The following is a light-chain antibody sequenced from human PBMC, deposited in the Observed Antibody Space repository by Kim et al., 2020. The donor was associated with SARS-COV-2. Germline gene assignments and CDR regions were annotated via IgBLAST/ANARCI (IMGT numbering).Light chain of an antibody. Sequence: SYELTQPPSVSVSPGQTASITCSGDKLGDKYACWYQQKPGQSPVLVIYQDSKRPPGIPERFSGSNSGNTATLTISGTQAMDEADYYCQAWDSSTLYVFGTGTKVTVL. J-gene: IGLJ1*01. CDR2: QDS. CDR1: KLGDKY. CDR3: QAWDSSTLYV. V-gene: IGLV3-1*01.